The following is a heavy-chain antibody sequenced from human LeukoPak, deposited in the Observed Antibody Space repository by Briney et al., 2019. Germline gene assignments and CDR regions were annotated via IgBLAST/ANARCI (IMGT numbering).Heavy chain of an antibody. V-gene: IGHV3-23*01. Sequence: PGGSLRLSCAASGFTFSSYAMSWVRQAPGKGLEWVSAISGSGGSTYYADSVKGRFTISRDNSKNTLYLQMNSLRAEDTAVYYWANAALVGADPYYFHYWGQGTLVTVSS. CDR2: ISGSGGST. J-gene: IGHJ4*02. D-gene: IGHD1-26*01. CDR3: ANAALVGADPYYFHY. CDR1: GFTFSSYA.